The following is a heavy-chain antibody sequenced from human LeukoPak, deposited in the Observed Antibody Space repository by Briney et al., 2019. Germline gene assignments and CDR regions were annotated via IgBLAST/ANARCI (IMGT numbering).Heavy chain of an antibody. J-gene: IGHJ4*02. D-gene: IGHD3-9*01. CDR3: ARDRYYDILTGYYSPGIDY. V-gene: IGHV3-7*01. CDR2: IKQDGSEK. CDR1: GFTFSSYW. Sequence: GGSLRLSCAASGFTFSSYWMSWVRQAPGKGLEWVANIKQDGSEKYYVDSVKGRFTISRDNAKNSLYLQMNSLRAEDTAVYYCARDRYYDILTGYYSPGIDYWGQGTLVTVSS.